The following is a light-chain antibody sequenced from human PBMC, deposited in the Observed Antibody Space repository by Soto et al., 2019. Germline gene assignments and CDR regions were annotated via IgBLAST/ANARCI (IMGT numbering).Light chain of an antibody. CDR1: QTISSW. Sequence: VTQSPATLSVTPSERGTISCRASQTISSWLACYQQKPGKAPTLLIYDASTLERGVPSRFSGTGSGTEFTLSIVSLQPDDFVTYYCQQDHTSSITFGQGGRLEIK. CDR2: DAS. V-gene: IGKV1-5*01. J-gene: IGKJ5*01. CDR3: QQDHTSSIT.